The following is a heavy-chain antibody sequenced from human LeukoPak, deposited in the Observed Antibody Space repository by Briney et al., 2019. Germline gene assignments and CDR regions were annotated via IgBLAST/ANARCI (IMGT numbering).Heavy chain of an antibody. J-gene: IGHJ4*02. CDR2: INSGGIYT. V-gene: IGHV3-21*04. CDR1: GFTFNTYT. CDR3: SRKQQPDY. D-gene: IGHD6-13*01. Sequence: PGGSLRLSCAASGFTFNTYTMNWVRQAPGKGLEWVSSINSGGIYTYYTESVKGRFSISRDNSKNTLYLQMNSLRAEDTAVYYCSRKQQPDYWGQGTLVTVSS.